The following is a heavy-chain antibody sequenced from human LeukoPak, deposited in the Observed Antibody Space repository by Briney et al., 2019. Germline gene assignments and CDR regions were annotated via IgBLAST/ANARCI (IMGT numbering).Heavy chain of an antibody. D-gene: IGHD6-19*01. CDR2: ISATGSST. V-gene: IGHV3-23*01. CDR1: GFSFSSYA. Sequence: GGSLRLSCAASGFSFSSYAMSWVRQAPGKGLEWVSTISATGSSTYYADSVKGRFTISRDNSKNTLSLQMNSLRAEDTAVYYCAKGRSGWYSDFDYWGQGTLVTVSS. CDR3: AKGRSGWYSDFDY. J-gene: IGHJ4*02.